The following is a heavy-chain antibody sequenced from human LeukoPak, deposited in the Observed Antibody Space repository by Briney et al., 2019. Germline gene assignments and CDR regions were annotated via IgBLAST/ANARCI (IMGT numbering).Heavy chain of an antibody. V-gene: IGHV3-48*01. D-gene: IGHD4-23*01. CDR2: ISSSSSTI. CDR1: GFTFSSYS. Sequence: AGGSLRLSCAASGFTFSSYSMNWVRQAPGKGLEWVSYISSSSSTIYYADSVKGRFTISRDNAKNSLYLQMNSLRAEDTAVYYCARDPELRWDLRIYFDYWGQGTLVTVSS. CDR3: ARDPELRWDLRIYFDY. J-gene: IGHJ4*02.